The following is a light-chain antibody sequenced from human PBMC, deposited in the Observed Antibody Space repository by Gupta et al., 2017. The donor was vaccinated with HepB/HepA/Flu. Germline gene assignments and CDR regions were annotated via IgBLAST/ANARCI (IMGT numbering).Light chain of an antibody. V-gene: IGKV3-15*01. CDR3: QQDNNWSS. CDR1: QSVSSN. Sequence: EIVMTQSPATLSVSPGERATLSCRASQSVSSNLAWYQQKPGQAPRLLIYGASTRATGIPARFSGSGSGTEFTLTSSSRQSEDFAVYYWQQDNNWSSFGQGTKLEIK. CDR2: GAS. J-gene: IGKJ2*04.